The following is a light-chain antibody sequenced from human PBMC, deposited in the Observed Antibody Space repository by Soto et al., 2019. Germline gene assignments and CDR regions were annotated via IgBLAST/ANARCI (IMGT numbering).Light chain of an antibody. V-gene: IGKV4-1*01. Sequence: DIVMTQSPDSLAVSLGERATINCKSSQSLLYSSNNKNYLAWYQQKAGQPPKLLIYWASTRESGVPDRFSGSGSGTDFTLTISSLQAEDVAVYYCQQYYSPPLTFGGGTKLEIK. CDR3: QQYYSPPLT. CDR2: WAS. CDR1: QSLLYSSNNKNY. J-gene: IGKJ4*01.